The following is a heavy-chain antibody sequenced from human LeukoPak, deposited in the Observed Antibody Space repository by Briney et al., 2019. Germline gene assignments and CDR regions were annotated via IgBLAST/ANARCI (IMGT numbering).Heavy chain of an antibody. D-gene: IGHD1-26*01. V-gene: IGHV1-8*01. CDR1: GYTFTSYD. CDR3: ARARRSYTGTHYYYYYGMVV. CDR2: MNPNSGDT. J-gene: IGHJ6*02. Sequence: ASVKVSCKASGYTFTSYDINWVRQATGQGLEWMGWMNPNSGDTGYAQKFQGRVTMTRNTSISTAYMELSSLRSEDTAVYYCARARRSYTGTHYYYYYGMVVWGQGTTVTVSS.